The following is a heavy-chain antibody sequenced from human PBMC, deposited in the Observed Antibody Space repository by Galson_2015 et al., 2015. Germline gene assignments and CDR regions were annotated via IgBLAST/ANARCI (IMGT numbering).Heavy chain of an antibody. D-gene: IGHD5-18*01. V-gene: IGHV3-30-3*01. CDR3: ARGGGSEWIQLWLRLVDY. J-gene: IGHJ4*02. CDR2: ISYDGSNK. CDR1: GFTFSSYA. Sequence: SLRLSCAASGFTFSSYAMHWVRQAPGKGLEWVAVISYDGSNKYYADSVKGRFTISRGNSKNTLYLQMNSLRAEDTAVYYCARGGGSEWIQLWLRLVDYWGQGTLVTVSS.